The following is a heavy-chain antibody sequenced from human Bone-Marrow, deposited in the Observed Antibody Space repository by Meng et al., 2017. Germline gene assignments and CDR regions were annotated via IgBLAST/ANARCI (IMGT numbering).Heavy chain of an antibody. CDR1: GFISSSYW. J-gene: IGHJ6*02. D-gene: IGHD1-26*01. V-gene: IGHV3-74*01. CDR3: ARVESTYDSGSYLFLHIYGMDV. CDR2: NNSDGSST. Sequence: GESLKISCASSGFISSSYWMHWVRQAPGKGLVWVSRNNSDGSSTSYANSVKGRFTIYRDNAKNTLYLQMNSLRAEDTAVYYCARVESTYDSGSYLFLHIYGMDVWGQGTTVTVSS.